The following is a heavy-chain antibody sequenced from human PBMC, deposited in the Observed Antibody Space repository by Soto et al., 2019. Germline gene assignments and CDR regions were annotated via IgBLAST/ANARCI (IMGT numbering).Heavy chain of an antibody. CDR3: AMVENYVTPTPQDV. D-gene: IGHD3-16*01. CDR1: GYIFVNYG. CDR2: ISPYSGNT. V-gene: IGHV1-18*01. Sequence: QVQLVQSGDEVRKPGSSVKVSCKASGYIFVNYGIAWVRQAPGQGLEWMGWISPYSGNTHYVSKVQGRLTMTTDTSTSTAYMGLGSLTSDDTAVYYCAMVENYVTPTPQDVWGQGTTVTVSS. J-gene: IGHJ6*02.